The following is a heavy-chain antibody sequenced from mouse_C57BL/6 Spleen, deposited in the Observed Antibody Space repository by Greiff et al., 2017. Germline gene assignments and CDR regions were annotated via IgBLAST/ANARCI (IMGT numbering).Heavy chain of an antibody. CDR1: GYTFTSYW. V-gene: IGHV1-64*01. CDR3: ARSENGWFAY. J-gene: IGHJ3*01. Sequence: QVQLKQPGAELVKPGASVKLSCKASGYTFTSYWMHWVKQRPGQGLEWIGMIHPNSGSTNYNEKFKSKATLTVDKSSSTAYMQLSSLTSEDSAVYYCARSENGWFAYWGQGTLVTVSA. CDR2: IHPNSGST.